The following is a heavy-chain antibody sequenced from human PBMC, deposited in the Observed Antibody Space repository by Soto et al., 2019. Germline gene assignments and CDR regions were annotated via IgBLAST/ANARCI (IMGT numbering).Heavy chain of an antibody. CDR1: GGTFSSYA. Sequence: RASVKVSCKASGGTFSSYAISWVRQAPGQGLEWMGGIIPIFGTANYAQKFQGRVTITADESTSTAYMELSSLRSEDTVVYYCARAPVTTGPREFDYWGQGTLVTVSS. V-gene: IGHV1-69*13. CDR3: ARAPVTTGPREFDY. D-gene: IGHD4-17*01. CDR2: IIPIFGTA. J-gene: IGHJ4*02.